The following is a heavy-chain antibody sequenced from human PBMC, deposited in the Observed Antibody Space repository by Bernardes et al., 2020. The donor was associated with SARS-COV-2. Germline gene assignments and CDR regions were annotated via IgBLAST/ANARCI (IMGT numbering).Heavy chain of an antibody. CDR3: TKDVVYGSGPSSGIDV. CDR2: ISGSGEKT. D-gene: IGHD3-10*01. J-gene: IGHJ6*02. Sequence: GGSLRLSCAASGFTFKHFAMSWVRQAPGKGLEWVSGISGSGEKTYYADSVKGRVTISRDNSENTVYLQMNTLRADDTAVYYCTKDVVYGSGPSSGIDVWGQGTTVTVSS. V-gene: IGHV3-23*01. CDR1: GFTFKHFA.